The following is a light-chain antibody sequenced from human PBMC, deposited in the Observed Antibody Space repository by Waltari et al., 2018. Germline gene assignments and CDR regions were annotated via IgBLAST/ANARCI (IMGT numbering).Light chain of an antibody. V-gene: IGKV4-1*01. CDR3: QQYYSTPPT. J-gene: IGKJ3*01. CDR1: QSVLYSSNNKNY. Sequence: DIVMTQSPDSLAVSLGERANIHCKSSQSVLYSSNNKNYLAWYQQKPGQPPKLLIYWASTRESGVPDRFSGSGSGTDFTLTISSLQAEDVAVYYCQQYYSTPPTFGPGTKVDIK. CDR2: WAS.